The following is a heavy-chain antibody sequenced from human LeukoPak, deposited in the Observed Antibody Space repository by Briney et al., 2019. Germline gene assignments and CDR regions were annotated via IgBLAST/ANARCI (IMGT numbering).Heavy chain of an antibody. D-gene: IGHD2-15*01. CDR3: VRGCSGGICYIGH. CDR2: IHSDGSSS. Sequence: GGSLRLSCAASGFTFSSCWMHRVRQAPGQGLVWVSGIHSDGSSSRYADSAKGRFTISRDNAKNTLYLQMNSLRVEDTAVYYCVRGCSGGICYIGHWGQGTLVTVSS. V-gene: IGHV3-74*01. J-gene: IGHJ4*02. CDR1: GFTFSSCW.